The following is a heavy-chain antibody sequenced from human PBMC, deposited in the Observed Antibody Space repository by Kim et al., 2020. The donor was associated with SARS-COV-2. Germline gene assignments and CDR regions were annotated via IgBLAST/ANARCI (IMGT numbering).Heavy chain of an antibody. D-gene: IGHD2-2*01. CDR3: TFSSTSCRCAFDI. V-gene: IGHV3-49*02. Sequence: YAASVKGRFTISRDDSKSIAYLQMNSLKTEDTAVYYCTFSSTSCRCAFDIWGQGTIVTVSS. J-gene: IGHJ3*02.